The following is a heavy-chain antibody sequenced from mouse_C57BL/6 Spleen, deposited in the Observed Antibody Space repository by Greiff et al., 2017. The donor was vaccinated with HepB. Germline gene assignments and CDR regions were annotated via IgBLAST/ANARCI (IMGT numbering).Heavy chain of an antibody. CDR2: ISGGGGNT. D-gene: IGHD2-1*01. V-gene: IGHV5-9*01. J-gene: IGHJ4*01. CDR1: GFTFSSYT. Sequence: EVKLMESGGGLVKPGGSLKLSCAASGFTFSSYTMSWVRQTPEKRLEWVATISGGGGNTYYPDSVKGRFTISRDNAKNTLYLQMSSLRSEDTALYYCAREYYGNYDYAMDYWGQGTSVTVSS. CDR3: AREYYGNYDYAMDY.